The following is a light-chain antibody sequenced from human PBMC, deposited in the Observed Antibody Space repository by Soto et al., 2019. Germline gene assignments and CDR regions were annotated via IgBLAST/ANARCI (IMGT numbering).Light chain of an antibody. Sequence: DIQMTQSPSSLSASVGDTVSITCRASQSISDYLNWYQHKPGKAPKLLIYAASNLQSGLPLRISGSESGTDCTLTISSLQPEDSATYYCQQSYRTPPITFGQGTRLEIK. CDR1: QSISDY. CDR2: AAS. J-gene: IGKJ5*01. V-gene: IGKV1-39*01. CDR3: QQSYRTPPIT.